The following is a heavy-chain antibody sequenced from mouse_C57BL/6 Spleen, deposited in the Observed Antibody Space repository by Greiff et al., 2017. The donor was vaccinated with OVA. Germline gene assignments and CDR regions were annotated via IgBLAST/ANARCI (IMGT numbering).Heavy chain of an antibody. CDR2: IYPSDSET. Sequence: QVQLQQSGAQLVRPGSSVKLSCKASGYTFTSYWMDWVKQRPGQGLEWIGNIYPSDSETHYNQKFKDKATLTVDKSSSTAYMQLSSLTSEDSAVYYCARVYYGSRDYWGQGTTLTVSS. V-gene: IGHV1-61*01. CDR3: ARVYYGSRDY. J-gene: IGHJ2*01. D-gene: IGHD1-1*01. CDR1: GYTFTSYW.